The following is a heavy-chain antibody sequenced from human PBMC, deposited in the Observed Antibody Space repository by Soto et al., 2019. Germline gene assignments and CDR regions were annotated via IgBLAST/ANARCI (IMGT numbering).Heavy chain of an antibody. Sequence: SGTLSLTCPVSGGPISSSSYYWGWLRQPPGKGLEWIGSIYYSGSTYYNLSLKSRVTISVDTSKNQFSLKLSSVTAADTAVYFCARLPGYCSGGSCRIDYWGQGTLVTVSS. CDR3: ARLPGYCSGGSCRIDY. J-gene: IGHJ4*02. CDR1: GGPISSSSYY. CDR2: IYYSGST. D-gene: IGHD2-15*01. V-gene: IGHV4-39*01.